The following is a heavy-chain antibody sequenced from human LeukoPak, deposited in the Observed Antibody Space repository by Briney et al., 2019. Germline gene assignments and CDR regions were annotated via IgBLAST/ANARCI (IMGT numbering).Heavy chain of an antibody. J-gene: IGHJ3*02. D-gene: IGHD6-13*01. CDR3: ATLAAAGTTDAFDI. CDR1: GGSISSGGYY. CDR2: IYHSGST. Sequence: SETLSLTCTVSGGSISSGGYYWSWIRQPPGKGLEWIGYIYHSGSTYYKPSLKSRVTISVDRSKNQFSLKLSSVTAADTAVYYCATLAAAGTTDAFDIWGQGTMVTVSS. V-gene: IGHV4-30-2*01.